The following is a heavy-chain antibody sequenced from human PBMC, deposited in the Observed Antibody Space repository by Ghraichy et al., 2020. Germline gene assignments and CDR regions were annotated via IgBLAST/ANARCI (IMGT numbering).Heavy chain of an antibody. J-gene: IGHJ4*02. Sequence: GGSLRLSCVASGFSFTDYWMHWVRQTPGRGLEWVSHLNTEGTTVNYADSVKGRFTISRDNAKNTVYLQMISLTVEDTAFYYCLRSYKEGLRHFDYWGQGTLVTVSS. CDR2: LNTEGTTV. CDR3: LRSYKEGLRHFDY. V-gene: IGHV3-74*01. D-gene: IGHD1-14*01. CDR1: GFSFTDYW.